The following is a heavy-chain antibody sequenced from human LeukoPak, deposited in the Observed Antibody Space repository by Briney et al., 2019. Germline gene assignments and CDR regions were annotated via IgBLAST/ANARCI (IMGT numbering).Heavy chain of an antibody. J-gene: IGHJ4*02. D-gene: IGHD3-10*01. CDR2: SSAYNGNT. CDR1: GYTFTSYG. Sequence: ASVKVSCKASGYTFTSYGISWVRQAPGQGVEGMGGSSAYNGNTNYVQKLQGRVTMTTDTSTSTAYMELRSLRSADTAVYYCARVKKRITMVRGVTELDYWGQGTLVTVSS. V-gene: IGHV1-18*01. CDR3: ARVKKRITMVRGVTELDY.